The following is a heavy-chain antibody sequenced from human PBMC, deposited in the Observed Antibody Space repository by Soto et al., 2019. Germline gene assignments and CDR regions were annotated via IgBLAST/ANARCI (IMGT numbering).Heavy chain of an antibody. Sequence: GASVNVSCKASGYTFTGYYMHWVRQAPGQGLEWMGWINPNSGGTNYAQKFQGRVTMTRDTSISTAYMELSRLRSDDTTVYYCARGKGIAPGLGFDPWGQGTLVTVSS. J-gene: IGHJ5*02. CDR1: GYTFTGYY. D-gene: IGHD6-13*01. V-gene: IGHV1-2*02. CDR2: INPNSGGT. CDR3: ARGKGIAPGLGFDP.